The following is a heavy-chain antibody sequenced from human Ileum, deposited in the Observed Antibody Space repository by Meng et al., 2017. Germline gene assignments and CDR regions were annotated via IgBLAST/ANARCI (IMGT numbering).Heavy chain of an antibody. CDR2: IHHSGST. D-gene: IGHD1-26*01. J-gene: IGHJ4*02. CDR3: AREWSGSYRHFDY. CDR1: GGSISTSDW. Sequence: QVQLQVSGPGLLTPSGTLSLTCAVSGGSISTSDWWSWVRQPPGKGLEWIGEIHHSGSTNYNPSLKSRVTISVDKSKNQFSLKLNSVTAADTAVYYCAREWSGSYRHFDYWGQGTLVTVSS. V-gene: IGHV4-4*02.